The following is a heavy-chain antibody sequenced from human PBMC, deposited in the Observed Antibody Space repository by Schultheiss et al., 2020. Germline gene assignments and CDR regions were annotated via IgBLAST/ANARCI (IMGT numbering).Heavy chain of an antibody. CDR2: IKSKTDGGTT. D-gene: IGHD2-15*01. J-gene: IGHJ4*02. V-gene: IGHV3-15*01. CDR1: GFTFSNAW. Sequence: GESLKISCAASGFTFSNAWMSWVRQAPGKGLEWVGRIKSKTDGGTTDYAAPVKGRFTISRDDSKNTLYLQMNSLKTEDTAVYYCTTDNPHCSGGSCYGYDYWGQGTLVTVSS. CDR3: TTDNPHCSGGSCYGYDY.